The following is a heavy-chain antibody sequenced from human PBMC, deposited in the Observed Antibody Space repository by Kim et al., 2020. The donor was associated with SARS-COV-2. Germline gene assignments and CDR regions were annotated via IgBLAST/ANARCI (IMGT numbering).Heavy chain of an antibody. D-gene: IGHD3-10*01. Sequence: SETLSLTCTVSGGSISSGGYYWSWIRQHPGKGLEWIGYIYYSGSTYYNPSLKSRVTISVDTSKNQFSLKLSSVTAADTAVYYCARAGKGSGTIGYYYGMDVWGQGTTVTVSS. CDR2: IYYSGST. CDR1: GGSISSGGYY. V-gene: IGHV4-31*03. CDR3: ARAGKGSGTIGYYYGMDV. J-gene: IGHJ6*02.